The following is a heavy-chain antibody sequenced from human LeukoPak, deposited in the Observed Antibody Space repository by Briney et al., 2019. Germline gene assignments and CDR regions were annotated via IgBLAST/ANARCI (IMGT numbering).Heavy chain of an antibody. CDR2: INCDGSST. V-gene: IGHV3-74*01. J-gene: IGHJ4*02. D-gene: IGHD6-25*01. CDR1: GFTFSSYW. Sequence: GGSLRLSCAASGFTFSSYWMHWVRQAPGKGLVWVSRINCDGSSTSYADSVKGRFTISRDNAKNTLYLQMNSLRAEDTVVYYCARGNQSGSPFDYWGQGTLVTVSS. CDR3: ARGNQSGSPFDY.